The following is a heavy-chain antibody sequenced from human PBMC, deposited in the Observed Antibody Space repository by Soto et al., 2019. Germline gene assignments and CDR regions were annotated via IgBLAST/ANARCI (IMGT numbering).Heavy chain of an antibody. D-gene: IGHD1-7*01. CDR1: GGSFRRYY. J-gene: IGHJ4*02. CDR2: INRSGST. V-gene: IGHV4-34*01. CDR3: ARGGELTGTTSNLAY. Sequence: PSETLSLTCAVYGGSFRRYYCGWIRQPPGKGLEWIGEINRSGSTNYSPSLKSRLTISVDTSKNQFSLSLSSVTAADTAVYYCARGGELTGTTSNLAYWSQGTLVTVS.